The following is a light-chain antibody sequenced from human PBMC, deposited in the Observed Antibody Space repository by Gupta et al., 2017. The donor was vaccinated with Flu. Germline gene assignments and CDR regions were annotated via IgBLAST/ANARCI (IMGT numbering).Light chain of an antibody. J-gene: IGKJ1*01. Sequence: RATLSCRASQSVSSNHLAWYQQKPGQAPRLLIYAKSTRATGIPDRFSGSGSGTDFTLTISRLEPEDYAVYYCQQFGRSPTWAFGQGTKVEVK. CDR2: AKS. CDR1: QSVSSNH. CDR3: QQFGRSPTWA. V-gene: IGKV3-20*01.